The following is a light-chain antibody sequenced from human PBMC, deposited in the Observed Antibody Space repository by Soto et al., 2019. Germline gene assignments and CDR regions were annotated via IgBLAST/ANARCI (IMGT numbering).Light chain of an antibody. Sequence: DIQMTQSPSTLSASVGDRVTITCRASQSISTWSAWYQQKPGTAPKLLIYKASTLESGVPSRFSGSRSGTEFTLTVSSLQPDDFATYYCQQYNDSFPYTFGQGTKVEIK. CDR2: KAS. CDR1: QSISTW. CDR3: QQYNDSFPYT. V-gene: IGKV1-5*03. J-gene: IGKJ2*01.